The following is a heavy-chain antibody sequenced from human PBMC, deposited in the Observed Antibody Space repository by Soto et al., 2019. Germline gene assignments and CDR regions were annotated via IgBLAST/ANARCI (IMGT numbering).Heavy chain of an antibody. V-gene: IGHV1-18*01. D-gene: IGHD3-10*01. CDR1: GYAFTTYG. CDR2: ISAHNGNT. J-gene: IGHJ4*02. CDR3: ARGRYGEY. Sequence: QVHLVQSGAEVKKPGASVKVSCKGSGYAFTTYGITWVRQAPGQGLEWMGWISAHNGNTYYAQKLQGRVTVTRDTSTSTAYMELRSLRSDDTAVYYCARGRYGEYWGQGARVTVSS.